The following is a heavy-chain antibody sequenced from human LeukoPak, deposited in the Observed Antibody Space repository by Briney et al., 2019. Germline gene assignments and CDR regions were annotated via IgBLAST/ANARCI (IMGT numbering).Heavy chain of an antibody. CDR3: ARHAYYYDRSGSYEAFDI. J-gene: IGHJ3*02. CDR1: GGSISSYY. V-gene: IGHV4-59*08. D-gene: IGHD3-22*01. CDR2: MYYSGST. Sequence: SETLSLTCTVSGGSISSYYWSWIRQPPGKGLEWIGSMYYSGSTNYKPSLKSRVTISVDTSKNQFPLKLSSVTAADTAVYYCARHAYYYDRSGSYEAFDIWGQGTMVTVSS.